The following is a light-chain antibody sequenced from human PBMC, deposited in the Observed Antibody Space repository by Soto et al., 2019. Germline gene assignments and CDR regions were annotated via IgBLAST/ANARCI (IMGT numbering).Light chain of an antibody. Sequence: DIQMTQSPSSVSASGGDTGTMTCRASQVISSWLAWYQHKPGRAPKLLIYKASNLQPGVPSRFSGSGSEADYTFTLTIRNLQPEDFATYYCHQASSFPLTFGGGTKVDI. CDR3: HQASSFPLT. J-gene: IGKJ4*01. CDR1: QVISSW. CDR2: KAS. V-gene: IGKV1-12*01.